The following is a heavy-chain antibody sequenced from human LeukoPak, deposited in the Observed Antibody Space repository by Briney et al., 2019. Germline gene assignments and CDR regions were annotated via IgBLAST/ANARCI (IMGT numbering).Heavy chain of an antibody. CDR2: IIPIFGTA. D-gene: IGHD3-3*01. J-gene: IGHJ4*02. CDR3: ARGGDYDFWSGYYPNYFDY. CDR1: GGTFSSYA. Sequence: ASVKVSCKASGGTFSSYAISWGRQAPGQGLEWMGGIIPIFGTANYAQKFQGRVTITTDESTSTAYMELSSLRSEDTAVYYCARGGDYDFWSGYYPNYFDYWGQGTLVTVSS. V-gene: IGHV1-69*05.